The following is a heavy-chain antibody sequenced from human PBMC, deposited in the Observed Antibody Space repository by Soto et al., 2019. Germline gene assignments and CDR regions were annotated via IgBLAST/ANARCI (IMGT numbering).Heavy chain of an antibody. J-gene: IGHJ4*02. D-gene: IGHD2-15*01. Sequence: EVELVESGGGLVQPGGSLRLSCTASGITFSSYEMNWVRQAPGKGLEWVSYISSSGSTIYYADSVKGRFTISRDNAKNSLYLQMNSLRAEDTAVYYCARDSGYCSGGSCYPGTFDYWGQGTLVTVSS. CDR3: ARDSGYCSGGSCYPGTFDY. V-gene: IGHV3-48*03. CDR1: GITFSSYE. CDR2: ISSSGSTI.